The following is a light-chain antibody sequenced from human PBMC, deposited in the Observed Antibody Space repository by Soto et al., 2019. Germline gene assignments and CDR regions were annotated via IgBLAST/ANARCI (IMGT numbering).Light chain of an antibody. CDR3: QQRSNWPGT. CDR2: DAS. CDR1: QSVGTH. J-gene: IGKJ3*01. Sequence: EIVLTQSPATLSLSPGERAILSCRASQSVGTHLAWYQQKPGQAPRLLIYDASNRATGIPARFGGSGSGTDFTLTINRLEPEDFAVYYCQQRSNWPGTFGPGTKVDIK. V-gene: IGKV3-11*01.